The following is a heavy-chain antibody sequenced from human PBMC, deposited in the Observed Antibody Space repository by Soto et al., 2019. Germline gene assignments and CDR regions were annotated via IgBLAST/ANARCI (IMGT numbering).Heavy chain of an antibody. D-gene: IGHD3-22*01. CDR1: GDSVSGGDSY. CDR3: VRGGNPYHYATSGPGTFDK. V-gene: IGHV4-30-4*01. Sequence: QVQLQESGPGLVKPSQTLSLTCTVSGDSVSGGDSYWSWIRQPPGKALEWIGYTSFSGYTSYTPSLQSRVIISVDMSKSQFSLRLTSVTAADTAIYYCVRGGNPYHYATSGPGTFDKWGQGTLVSVSS. J-gene: IGHJ4*02. CDR2: TSFSGYT.